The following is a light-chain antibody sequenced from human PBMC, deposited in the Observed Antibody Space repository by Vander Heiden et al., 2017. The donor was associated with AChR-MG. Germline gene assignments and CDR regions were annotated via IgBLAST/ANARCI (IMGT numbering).Light chain of an antibody. CDR1: QSIGGR. CDR3: HHEDGYLYT. Sequence: IQMTQSLSPLSAPIGDRVTITCRASQSIGGRLAWYQQKPGKAPKVLIYDASRLQSGVPSRFSGSGCGTDFTLTISILHPDDFATYYCHHEDGYLYTFGQGTKLEIK. CDR2: DAS. V-gene: IGKV1-5*01. J-gene: IGKJ2*01.